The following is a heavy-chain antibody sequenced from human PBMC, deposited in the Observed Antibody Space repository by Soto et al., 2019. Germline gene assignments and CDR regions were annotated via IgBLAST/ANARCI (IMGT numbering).Heavy chain of an antibody. J-gene: IGHJ5*02. CDR1: GGTFSSYA. Sequence: QVQLVQSGAEVKKPGSSVKVSCKASGGTFSSYAISWVRQAPGQGLEWMGGIIHIFGTANYAQKFQGRVTITADESTRTAYMELSSLRSEDTAVYYCARDMGSSSWTGNWFDPWGQGTLVTVSS. CDR3: ARDMGSSSWTGNWFDP. D-gene: IGHD6-13*01. CDR2: IIHIFGTA. V-gene: IGHV1-69*01.